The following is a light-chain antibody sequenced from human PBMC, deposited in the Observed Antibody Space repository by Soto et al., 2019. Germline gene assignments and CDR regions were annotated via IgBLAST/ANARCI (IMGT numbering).Light chain of an antibody. Sequence: DIVMTQSPLSLPVTPGEPASISCRSSQSLLHSNGYNYWDWYLQKPGQSPQLLISLGSNRASGVPDRFSGSGSGTDFTLKISRVEAEDVGVYYCMQALQTPRTFGQGTKLEIK. CDR2: LGS. V-gene: IGKV2-28*01. CDR1: QSLLHSNGYNY. CDR3: MQALQTPRT. J-gene: IGKJ2*01.